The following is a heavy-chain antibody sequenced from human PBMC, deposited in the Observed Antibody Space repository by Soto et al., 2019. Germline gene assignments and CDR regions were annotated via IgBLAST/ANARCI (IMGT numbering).Heavy chain of an antibody. J-gene: IGHJ4*02. CDR3: ACSYYSSGYYYFDY. Sequence: SETLSLTCTVSGGSISSYYWSWIRQPPGKGLEWIGYIYYSGSTNYNPSLKSRVTISVDTSKNQFSLKLSSVTAADTAVYYCACSYYSSGYYYFDYWGQGTLVTVSS. D-gene: IGHD3-22*01. V-gene: IGHV4-59*01. CDR2: IYYSGST. CDR1: GGSISSYY.